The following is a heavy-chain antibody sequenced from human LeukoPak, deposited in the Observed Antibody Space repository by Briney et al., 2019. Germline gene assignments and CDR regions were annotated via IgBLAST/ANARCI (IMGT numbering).Heavy chain of an antibody. CDR1: GGSISSYY. Sequence: SETLSLTCTVSGGSISSYYWSWIRQPAGKGLESIGHISTSGSTNYNPSLKSRVTMSVDTSKNQFSLKLSSVTAADTAVYYCARATGAVAGMPLFDIWGQGTMVTVSS. V-gene: IGHV4-4*07. J-gene: IGHJ3*02. CDR2: ISTSGST. D-gene: IGHD6-19*01. CDR3: ARATGAVAGMPLFDI.